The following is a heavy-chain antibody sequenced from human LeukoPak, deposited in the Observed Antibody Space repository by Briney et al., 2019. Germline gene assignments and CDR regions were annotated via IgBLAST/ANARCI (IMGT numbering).Heavy chain of an antibody. CDR2: IYPGGSET. J-gene: IGHJ4*02. D-gene: IGHD3-3*02. Sequence: GESLKISCKGPGYYFTSYWIAWVRQMPGKGLEWMGIIYPGGSETRYSPSFQGQVTISADKSVSTAYLQWSSLKTSDTAIYYCARLHSYYFDFWGQGTLVTVSS. V-gene: IGHV5-51*01. CDR3: ARLHSYYFDF. CDR1: GYYFTSYW.